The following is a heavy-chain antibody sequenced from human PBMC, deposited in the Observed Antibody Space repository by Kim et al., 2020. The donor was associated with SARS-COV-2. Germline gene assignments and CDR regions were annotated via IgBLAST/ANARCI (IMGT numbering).Heavy chain of an antibody. J-gene: IGHJ4*02. CDR2: INPNSGDT. D-gene: IGHD3-10*01. CDR1: GYTFMDYY. V-gene: IGHV1-2*02. Sequence: ASVKVSCKASGYTFMDYYMHWVRQAPGQGLEWMGWINPNSGDTNYAQEFQGRVTMTRDTSISTAYMELSSLRSDDTAVYFCAPSPYGSWTKDYWGQGTLVTVSS. CDR3: APSPYGSWTKDY.